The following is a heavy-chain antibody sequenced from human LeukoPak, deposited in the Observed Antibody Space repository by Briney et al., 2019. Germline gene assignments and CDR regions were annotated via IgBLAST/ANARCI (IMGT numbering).Heavy chain of an antibody. CDR1: GFTFSSYR. CDR3: ARDAYGDYVRVALDY. J-gene: IGHJ4*02. CDR2: ISSSSSYI. V-gene: IGHV3-21*01. Sequence: PGGSLRLSCAASGFTFSSYRMNWVRQAPGKGLEWVSSISSSSSYIYYADSVKGRFTISRANAKTSLYLQMNSLHAEATAVYYCARDAYGDYVRVALDYWGQGTLVTVFS. D-gene: IGHD4-17*01.